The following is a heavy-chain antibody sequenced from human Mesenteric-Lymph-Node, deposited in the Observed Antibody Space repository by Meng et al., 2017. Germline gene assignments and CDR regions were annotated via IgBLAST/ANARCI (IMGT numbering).Heavy chain of an antibody. V-gene: IGHV4-39*07. CDR3: ARDSGLYYDILTGYHPFDY. J-gene: IGHJ4*02. Sequence: ESLKISCTVSGGSISSGSYYWGWIRQPPGKGLEWIGSIYHSGSTYYNPSLKSRVTISVDTSKNQFSLKLSSVTAADMAVYYCARDSGLYYDILTGYHPFDYWGQGTLVTVSS. D-gene: IGHD3-9*01. CDR2: IYHSGST. CDR1: GGSISSGSYY.